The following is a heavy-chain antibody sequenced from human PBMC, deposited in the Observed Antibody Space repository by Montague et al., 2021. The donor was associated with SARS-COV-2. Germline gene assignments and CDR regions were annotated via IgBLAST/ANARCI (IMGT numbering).Heavy chain of an antibody. Sequence: TLSLTCTVSGGSISSGGYYWSWIRQHPGKGLEWIGFIYYSGSTYYNPSLKSRVTISVDTSKNQFSLKLSSVTAADTAVYYCARDPINRITIFGVVTRGWCFDLWGRGTLVTVSS. V-gene: IGHV4-31*03. D-gene: IGHD3-3*01. CDR3: ARDPINRITIFGVVTRGWCFDL. J-gene: IGHJ2*01. CDR2: IYYSGST. CDR1: GGSISSGGYY.